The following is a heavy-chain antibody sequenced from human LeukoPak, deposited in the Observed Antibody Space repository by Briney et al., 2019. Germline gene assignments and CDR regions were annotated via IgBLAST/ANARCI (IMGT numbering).Heavy chain of an antibody. CDR3: ARGPKRWLRQYYYYYYMDV. D-gene: IGHD5-24*01. V-gene: IGHV6-1*01. J-gene: IGHJ6*03. CDR1: GDSVSSNSAA. Sequence: SQTLSLTCAISGDSVSSNSAAWNWIRQSPSRGLEWLGRTYYRSKWYNDYAVSVKSRITINPDTSKNQFSLKLSSVTAADTAVYYCARGPKRWLRQYYYYYYMDVWGKGTTVTVSS. CDR2: TYYRSKWYN.